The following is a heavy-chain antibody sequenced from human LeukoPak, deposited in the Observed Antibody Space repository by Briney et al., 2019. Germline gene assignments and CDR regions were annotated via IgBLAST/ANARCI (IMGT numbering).Heavy chain of an antibody. V-gene: IGHV4-59*01. CDR3: ARDPSTFYFDY. J-gene: IGHJ4*02. CDR1: GGSISSYY. Sequence: PSEALSLTCTVSGGSISSYYWSWIRQPPGKGLEWIGYIYSSGNTDYNPSLKSRVTISVDTSKSQFSLKLSSVTAADTAIYYCARDPSTFYFDYWGQGALVTVSS. CDR2: IYSSGNT. D-gene: IGHD3-16*01.